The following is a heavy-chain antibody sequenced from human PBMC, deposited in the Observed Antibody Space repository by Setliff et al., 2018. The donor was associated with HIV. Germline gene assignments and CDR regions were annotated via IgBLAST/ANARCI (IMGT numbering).Heavy chain of an antibody. CDR3: ARLGSGWRGACDI. V-gene: IGHV1-46*01. J-gene: IGHJ3*02. D-gene: IGHD6-19*01. CDR1: GYTFTSCF. CDR2: INPSDGTT. Sequence: ASVKVSCKASGYTFTSCFMHWVRQAPGKGLEYMGIINPSDGTTDYTQKFQNRITMHIDTATNSAYMELRSLRSDDTAVYFCARLGSGWRGACDIWGQGTMVTVSS.